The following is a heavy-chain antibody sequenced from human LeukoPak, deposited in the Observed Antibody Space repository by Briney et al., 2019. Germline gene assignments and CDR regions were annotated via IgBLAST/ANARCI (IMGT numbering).Heavy chain of an antibody. D-gene: IGHD3-10*01. CDR3: ARLLWFGELVEDY. Sequence: SETLSLTCTVSGGSISRYYWSWIRQPPGKGLEWIGYIYYSGSTNYNPYLKSRVTMSVDTSKNQFSLRLSSVTAADTAVYYCARLLWFGELVEDYWGQGTLVTVSS. CDR2: IYYSGST. J-gene: IGHJ4*02. CDR1: GGSISRYY. V-gene: IGHV4-59*01.